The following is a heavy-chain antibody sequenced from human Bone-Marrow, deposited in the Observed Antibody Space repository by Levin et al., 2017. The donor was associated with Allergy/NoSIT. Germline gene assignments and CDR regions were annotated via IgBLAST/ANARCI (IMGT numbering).Heavy chain of an antibody. CDR3: TRDAGPTAVRYYFDY. D-gene: IGHD4-17*01. CDR2: IRSKAYGGTT. J-gene: IGHJ4*02. Sequence: GESLKISCTASGFTFGDYAMSWFRQAPGKGLEWVGFIRSKAYGGTTEYAASVKGRFTIPRDDSKSIAYLQMNSLKTEDTAVYYCTRDAGPTAVRYYFDYWGQGTLVTVSS. CDR1: GFTFGDYA. V-gene: IGHV3-49*03.